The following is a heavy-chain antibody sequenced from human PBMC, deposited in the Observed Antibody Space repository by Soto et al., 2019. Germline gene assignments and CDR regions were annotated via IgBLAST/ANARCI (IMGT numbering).Heavy chain of an antibody. J-gene: IGHJ4*02. V-gene: IGHV4-39*01. D-gene: IGHD4-17*01. Sequence: SETLSLTCTVSGGSVTNSSYYWGWIRQSPGKGLEWIGSVYYRGRSYSKSSVKSRVTISVDTSKNRFSLSLNSVAASDTAVYFCVSQRTTVPTQAYFDYWGPGALVTVSS. CDR1: GGSVTNSSYY. CDR3: VSQRTTVPTQAYFDY. CDR2: VYYRGRS.